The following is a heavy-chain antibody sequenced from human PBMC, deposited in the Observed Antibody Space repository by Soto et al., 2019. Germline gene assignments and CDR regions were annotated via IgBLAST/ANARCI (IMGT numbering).Heavy chain of an antibody. V-gene: IGHV4-39*01. D-gene: IGHD2-15*01. Sequence: QLQLQESGPGLVKPSETLSLTCTVSGGSISSSSYYWGWMRQPPGKGLEWIGSIYYSGSTYYNPSLKGRVTLSVDTSKNQFSLKLSSVTAADTAVYSCARHTPAISISDHWGQGTLVTVSS. CDR2: IYYSGST. CDR1: GGSISSSSYY. CDR3: ARHTPAISISDH. J-gene: IGHJ4*02.